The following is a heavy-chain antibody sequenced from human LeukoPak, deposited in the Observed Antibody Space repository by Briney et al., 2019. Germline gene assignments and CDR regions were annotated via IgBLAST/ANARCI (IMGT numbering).Heavy chain of an antibody. CDR1: GFTLSSYG. Sequence: GRSLRLSCAASGFTLSSYGMHWVRQAPGKGLEWVAVISYDGSNKYYADSVKGRFTISRDNSKNTLYLQMNSLRAEDTAVYYCAKDSPSYCGGDCYSDLWGQGTLVTVSS. J-gene: IGHJ4*02. CDR3: AKDSPSYCGGDCYSDL. CDR2: ISYDGSNK. V-gene: IGHV3-30*18. D-gene: IGHD2-21*02.